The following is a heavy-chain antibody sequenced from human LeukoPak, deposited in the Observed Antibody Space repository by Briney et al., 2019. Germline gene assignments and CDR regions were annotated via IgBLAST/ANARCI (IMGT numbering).Heavy chain of an antibody. J-gene: IGHJ4*02. CDR3: TKDWSASY. V-gene: IGHV3-23*01. CDR1: GFTFSNFA. CDR2: ISENGDGK. Sequence: GGSLRLSCAASGFTFSNFAMTWVRQAPGKGLQWVSAISENGDGKYYVDSVRGRFTISRDNSENMLFLQMNSLRAEDTALYYCTKDWSASYWGQGTLVTVSS.